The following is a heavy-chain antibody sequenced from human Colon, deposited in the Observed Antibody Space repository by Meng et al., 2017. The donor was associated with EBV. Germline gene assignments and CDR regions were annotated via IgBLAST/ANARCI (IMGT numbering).Heavy chain of an antibody. CDR2: IDDSGST. Sequence: QVRLQESGPGLVKPSGTLSLPCGVSGVSISSNIRWTWVRQPPGKGLEWIGDIDDSGSTNYNPSLNSRISISLDKSKNHFSLKVNSVTAADTAVYYCARGKQDAWELLAYWGQGALVTVSS. V-gene: IGHV4-4*02. CDR1: GVSISSNIR. J-gene: IGHJ4*02. CDR3: ARGKQDAWELLAY. D-gene: IGHD1-26*01.